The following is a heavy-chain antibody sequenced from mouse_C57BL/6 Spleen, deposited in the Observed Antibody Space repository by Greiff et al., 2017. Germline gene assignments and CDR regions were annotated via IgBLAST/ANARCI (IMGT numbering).Heavy chain of an antibody. J-gene: IGHJ2*01. CDR1: GFTFSSYG. D-gene: IGHD1-1*01. CDR3: ARAGSSSSDY. Sequence: EVKLVESGGDLVKPGGSLKLSCAASGFTFSSYGMSWVRQTPDKRLEWVATISSGGSYTYYPDSVKGRFTISRDNAKNTLYLQMSSLKSEDTAMYYCARAGSSSSDYWGQGTTLTVSS. V-gene: IGHV5-6*01. CDR2: ISSGGSYT.